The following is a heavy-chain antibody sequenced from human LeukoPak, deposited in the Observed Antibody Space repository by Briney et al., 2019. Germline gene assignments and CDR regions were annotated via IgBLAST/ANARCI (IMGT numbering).Heavy chain of an antibody. J-gene: IGHJ4*02. D-gene: IGHD5-18*01. Sequence: GGSLRLSCAASGFTFSSYAMHWVRQAPGKGLEWVAVISYDGSNKYYADSVKGRFTISRDNSKNTLYLQMNSLRAEDTAVYYCAKGDTAMAGYFDYWGQGTLVTVSS. CDR1: GFTFSSYA. V-gene: IGHV3-30-3*01. CDR2: ISYDGSNK. CDR3: AKGDTAMAGYFDY.